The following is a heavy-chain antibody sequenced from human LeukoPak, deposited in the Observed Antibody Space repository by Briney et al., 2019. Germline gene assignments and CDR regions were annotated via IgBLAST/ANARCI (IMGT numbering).Heavy chain of an antibody. CDR2: IYTSGST. J-gene: IGHJ4*02. CDR1: GGSISSGSYY. Sequence: SQTLSLTCTVSGGSISSGSYYWSWIRQPAGKGLEWIGRIYTSGSTNYNPSLKSRVTISVDTSKNQFSLKPSSVTAADTAVYYCARDATARTSIAAPYYFDYWGQGTLVTVSS. CDR3: ARDATARTSIAAPYYFDY. D-gene: IGHD6-6*01. V-gene: IGHV4-61*02.